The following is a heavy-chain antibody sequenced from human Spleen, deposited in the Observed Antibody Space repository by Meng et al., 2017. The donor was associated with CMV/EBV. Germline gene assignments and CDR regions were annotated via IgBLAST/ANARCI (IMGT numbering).Heavy chain of an antibody. V-gene: IGHV1-69*02. Sequence: SVKVSCKASGGTFSSYTISWVRQAPGQGLEWMGRIIPILGIANYAQKFQGRVTITADKSTSTAYMELSSLRSEDTAVYYCARQSSGYGYYGMDVWGQGATVTVSS. J-gene: IGHJ6*02. CDR2: IIPILGIA. D-gene: IGHD3-22*01. CDR3: ARQSSGYGYYGMDV. CDR1: GGTFSSYT.